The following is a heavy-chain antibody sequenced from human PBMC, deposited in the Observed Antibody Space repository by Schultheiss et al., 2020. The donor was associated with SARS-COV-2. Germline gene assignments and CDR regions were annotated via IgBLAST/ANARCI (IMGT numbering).Heavy chain of an antibody. V-gene: IGHV3-9*01. CDR1: GFTFDDYA. CDR2: ISWNSGSI. J-gene: IGHJ6*02. CDR3: ARDSEGYYYYGMDV. Sequence: GGSLRLSCAASGFTFDDYAMHWVRQAPGKGLEWVSGISWNSGSIGYADSVKGRFTISRDNAKNSLYLQMNSLRAEDTAVYYCARDSEGYYYYGMDVWGQGTTVTVSS.